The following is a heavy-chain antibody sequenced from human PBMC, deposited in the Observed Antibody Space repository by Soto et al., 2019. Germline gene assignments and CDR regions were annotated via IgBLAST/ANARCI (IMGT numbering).Heavy chain of an antibody. Sequence: SETLSLTCTVSGGSISSYYWSWIRQPPGKGLEWIGYIYYSGSTNYNPSLKSRVTISVDTSKNQFSLKLSSVTAADTAVYYCARDGYDSSGYRFDYWRQGTLVTVSS. CDR1: GGSISSYY. CDR3: ARDGYDSSGYRFDY. J-gene: IGHJ4*02. CDR2: IYYSGST. V-gene: IGHV4-59*01. D-gene: IGHD3-22*01.